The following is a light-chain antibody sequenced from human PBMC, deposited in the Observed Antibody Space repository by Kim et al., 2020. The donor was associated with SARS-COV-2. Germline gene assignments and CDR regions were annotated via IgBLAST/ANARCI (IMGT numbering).Light chain of an antibody. CDR3: ATWDGSLNGWV. J-gene: IGLJ3*02. CDR2: SNN. Sequence: QSVLTQPPSASGTPGQRVTISCSGSSSNIGSNTVNWYQQLPRTAPKFLIYSNNQRPSGVPDRFSGSKSGTSASLAISGLQSEDEADYYCATWDGSLNGWVFGGGTQLTVL. V-gene: IGLV1-44*01. CDR1: SSNIGSNT.